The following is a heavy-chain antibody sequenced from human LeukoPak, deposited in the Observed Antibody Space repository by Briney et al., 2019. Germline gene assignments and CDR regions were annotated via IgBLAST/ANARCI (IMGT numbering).Heavy chain of an antibody. CDR1: GFTFDDYA. D-gene: IGHD6-13*01. J-gene: IGHJ4*02. Sequence: GRSLRLSCAASGFTFDDYAMHWVRQAPGKGLEWVSGITWNSGKIGYADSVKGRFTISRDSAENSLFLQMNSLRTEDMALYYCAKDMGSSNWYYFDYWGQGTLVTVSS. V-gene: IGHV3-9*03. CDR2: ITWNSGKI. CDR3: AKDMGSSNWYYFDY.